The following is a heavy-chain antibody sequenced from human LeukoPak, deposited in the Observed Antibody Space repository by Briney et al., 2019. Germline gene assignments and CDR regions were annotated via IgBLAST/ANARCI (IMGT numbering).Heavy chain of an antibody. D-gene: IGHD1-26*01. CDR3: ARAEEVGATRYYFDY. CDR2: IYYGGST. CDR1: GGSISSYY. J-gene: IGHJ4*02. V-gene: IGHV4-59*01. Sequence: SETLSLTCTVSGGSISSYYWSWIRQPPGKGLEWIGYIYYGGSTNYNPSLKSRVTISVDTSKNQFSLKLSSVTAADTAVYYCARAEEVGATRYYFDYWGQGTLVTVSS.